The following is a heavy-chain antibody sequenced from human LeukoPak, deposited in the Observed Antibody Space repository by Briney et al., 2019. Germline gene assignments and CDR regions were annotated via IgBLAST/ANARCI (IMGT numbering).Heavy chain of an antibody. D-gene: IGHD3-3*01. CDR3: ARDYRVRLLEWSYYYGMDV. CDR2: IYYSGST. J-gene: IGHJ6*02. Sequence: KPSETLSLTCTVSGGSISSSSYYWGWIRQPPGKGLEWIGSIYYSGSTNYNPSLKSRVTISVDTSKNQFSLKLSSVTAADTAVYYCARDYRVRLLEWSYYYGMDVWGQGTTVTVSS. V-gene: IGHV4-39*07. CDR1: GGSISSSSYY.